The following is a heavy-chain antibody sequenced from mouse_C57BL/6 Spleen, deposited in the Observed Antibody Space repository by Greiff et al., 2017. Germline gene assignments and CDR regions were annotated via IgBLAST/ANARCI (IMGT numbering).Heavy chain of an antibody. CDR2: IYPGDGDT. D-gene: IGHD1-1*01. J-gene: IGHJ4*01. CDR3: ARGYYGSSPRAMDY. CDR1: GYAFSSYW. V-gene: IGHV1-80*01. Sequence: QVQLQQSGAELVKPGASVKISCKASGYAFSSYWMNWVKQRPGKGLEWIGQIYPGDGDTNYNGKFKGKATLTAAKSSSTAYMQLSSLTSEDSAVYFCARGYYGSSPRAMDYWGQGTSVTVSS.